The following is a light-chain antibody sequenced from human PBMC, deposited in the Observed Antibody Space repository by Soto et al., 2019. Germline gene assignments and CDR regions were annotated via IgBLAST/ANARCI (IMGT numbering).Light chain of an antibody. CDR1: SSDVGGYNY. CDR3: SSYTSSITLV. CDR2: DVS. J-gene: IGLJ2*01. Sequence: QSALTQPASVSGSPGQSITISCTGTSSDVGGYNYVSLYQQHPGKAPKLMIYDVSNRPSGVSNRFSASKSGNTASLTISGLQAEDESDYYCSSYTSSITLVFGGGTKLTVL. V-gene: IGLV2-14*01.